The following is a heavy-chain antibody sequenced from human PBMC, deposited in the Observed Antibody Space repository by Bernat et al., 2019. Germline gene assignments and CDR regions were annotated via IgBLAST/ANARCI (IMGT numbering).Heavy chain of an antibody. CDR1: GGTFSSYA. CDR3: ARGATIFGVGKPYYYYYYMDV. CDR2: IIPIFGTA. J-gene: IGHJ6*03. D-gene: IGHD3-3*01. Sequence: QVQLVQSRAEVKKPGSSVKVSCKASGGTFSSYAISWVRQAPGQGLEWMGGIIPIFGTANYAQKFQGRVTITADESTSTAYMELSSLRSEDTAVYYCARGATIFGVGKPYYYYYYMDVWGKGTTVTVSS. V-gene: IGHV1-69*01.